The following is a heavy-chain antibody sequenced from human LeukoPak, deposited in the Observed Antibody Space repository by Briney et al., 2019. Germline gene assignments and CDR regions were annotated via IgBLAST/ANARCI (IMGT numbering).Heavy chain of an antibody. CDR1: EFPFSGYK. J-gene: IGHJ3*01. Sequence: PGGSLRLSCGASEFPFSGYKMVWVRQAPGKGLEWVSFISSGGTDIYYADSVKGRFAVTRDNAEKSPALQMNSLRAEDTAVYYCVRVGQFVVKDALDVWGQGTAVTVSS. D-gene: IGHD3/OR15-3a*01. CDR2: ISSGGTDI. CDR3: VRVGQFVVKDALDV. V-gene: IGHV3-21*01.